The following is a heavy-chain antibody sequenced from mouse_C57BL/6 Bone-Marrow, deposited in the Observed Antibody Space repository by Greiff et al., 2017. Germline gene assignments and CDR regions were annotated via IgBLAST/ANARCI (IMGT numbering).Heavy chain of an antibody. CDR3: ARRGDYYGSSYWSFDV. D-gene: IGHD1-1*01. Sequence: QQSCKASGYTFTSYWMHWVKQRPGQGLEWIGEIDPSDSYTNYNQKFKGKSTLTVDKSSSTAYMQLSSLTSEDSAVYYCARRGDYYGSSYWSFDVWGTGTTVPVSS. J-gene: IGHJ1*03. V-gene: IGHV1-69*01. CDR2: IDPSDSYT. CDR1: GYTFTSYW.